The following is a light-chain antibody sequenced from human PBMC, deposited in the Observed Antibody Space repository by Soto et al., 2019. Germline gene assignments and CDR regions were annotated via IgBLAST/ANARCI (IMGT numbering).Light chain of an antibody. J-gene: IGKJ1*01. CDR1: QSISSW. Sequence: DIKMTPSPSTLCASVGDRVTITCRASQSISSWLAWYQQKPGKAPKLQIYKASSLESGVPSRFSGSGSGTEFTLTISSLQPDDFATYYCQQYNSYPWTFGQGTKVDIK. CDR2: KAS. CDR3: QQYNSYPWT. V-gene: IGKV1-5*03.